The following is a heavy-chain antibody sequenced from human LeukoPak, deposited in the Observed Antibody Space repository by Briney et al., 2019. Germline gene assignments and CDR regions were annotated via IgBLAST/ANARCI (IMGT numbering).Heavy chain of an antibody. J-gene: IGHJ5*02. Sequence: AGGSLRLSCAASGFTFNNFAMNWVRQAPGKGLEWVSSISGSGGTTYYGDSVKGRFTISRDNSKNTLYLQMNSLSAEDTAMYYCAREEMGGTTRSGALTWGQGTLVTVSS. V-gene: IGHV3-23*01. CDR3: AREEMGGTTRSGALT. CDR1: GFTFNNFA. CDR2: ISGSGGTT. D-gene: IGHD1-14*01.